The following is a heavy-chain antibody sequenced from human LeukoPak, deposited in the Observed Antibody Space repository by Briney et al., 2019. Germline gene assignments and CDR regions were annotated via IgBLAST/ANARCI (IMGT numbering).Heavy chain of an antibody. J-gene: IGHJ3*02. Sequence: GGSLKISCKGSGYSFTNYWIGWVRQMPGKGLEWVAIIYPGDSDTRYSPSFQGQVTISADKSISTAYLQWSSLKASDTAMYYCARPYNNRRELVGAFDIWGQGTMVTVSS. CDR1: GYSFTNYW. D-gene: IGHD1-26*01. CDR3: ARPYNNRRELVGAFDI. V-gene: IGHV5-51*01. CDR2: IYPGDSDT.